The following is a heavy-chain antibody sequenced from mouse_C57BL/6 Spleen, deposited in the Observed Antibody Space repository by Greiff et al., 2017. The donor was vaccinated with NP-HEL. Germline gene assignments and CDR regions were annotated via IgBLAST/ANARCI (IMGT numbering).Heavy chain of an antibody. CDR3: ARQHSFDWYFDV. CDR1: GFSLTSYG. V-gene: IGHV2-6-1*01. CDR2: IWSDGST. Sequence: QVHVKQSGPGLVAPSQSLSITCTVSGFSLTSYGVHWVRQPPGKGLEWLVVIWSDGSTTYNSALKSRLSISKDNSKSQVFLKMNSLQADDTAMYYWARQHSFDWYFDVWGTGTTVTVSS. J-gene: IGHJ1*03.